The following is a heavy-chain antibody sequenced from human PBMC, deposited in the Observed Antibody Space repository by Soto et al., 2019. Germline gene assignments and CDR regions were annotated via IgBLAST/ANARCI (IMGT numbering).Heavy chain of an antibody. CDR3: ARDRLRFLEWLPSRWFDP. CDR1: GFPFSSYW. CDR2: IKQDGSEK. J-gene: IGHJ5*02. D-gene: IGHD3-3*01. V-gene: IGHV3-7*01. Sequence: GGSLSLSCAASGFPFSSYWMSWVRQAPGKGLEWVANIKQDGSEKYYVDSVKGRFTISRDNAKNSLYLQMNSLRAEDTAVYYCARDRLRFLEWLPSRWFDPWGQGTLVTVSS.